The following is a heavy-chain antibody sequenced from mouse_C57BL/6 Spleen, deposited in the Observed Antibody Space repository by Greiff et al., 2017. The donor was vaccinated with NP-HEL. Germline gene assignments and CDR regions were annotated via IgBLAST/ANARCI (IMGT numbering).Heavy chain of an antibody. CDR1: GYTFTSYG. V-gene: IGHV1-81*01. CDR2: IYPRSGNT. CDR3: APIYYGYGEFDY. Sequence: QVQLQQSGAELARPGASVKLSCKASGYTFTSYGISWVKQRPGQGLEWIGEIYPRSGNTYYNEKFKGKATLTADKSSSTAYMELRSLTSEDSAVYFCAPIYYGYGEFDYWGQGTTLTVSS. J-gene: IGHJ2*01. D-gene: IGHD2-2*01.